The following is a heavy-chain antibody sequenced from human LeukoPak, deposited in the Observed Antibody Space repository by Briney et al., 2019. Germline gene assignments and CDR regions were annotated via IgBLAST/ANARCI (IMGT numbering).Heavy chain of an antibody. CDR2: ISSSGSTI. D-gene: IGHD6-19*01. CDR3: ARGRGSSGWYGGDY. J-gene: IGHJ4*02. CDR1: GFTFSSYS. V-gene: IGHV3-48*04. Sequence: PGGSLRLSCAAPGFTFSSYSINGVRQAPGKGLGWVYNISSSGSTIYYADSVKGRFTISRDNAKNSLYLQMNSLRAEDTAVYYCARGRGSSGWYGGDYWGQGTLVTVSS.